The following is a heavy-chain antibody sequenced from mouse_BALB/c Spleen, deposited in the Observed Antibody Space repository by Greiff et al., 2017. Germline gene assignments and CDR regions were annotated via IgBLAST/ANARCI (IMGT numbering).Heavy chain of an antibody. CDR2: INPSSGYT. Sequence: QVQLQQSGAELARPGASVKMSCKASGYTFTSYTMHWVKQRPGQGLEWIGYINPSSGYTNYNQKFKDKATLTADKSSSTAYIQLSSLTSEDSAVYYCARHEKMGDAMDYWGQGTSVTVSS. CDR1: GYTFTSYT. CDR3: ARHEKMGDAMDY. J-gene: IGHJ4*01. V-gene: IGHV1-4*01.